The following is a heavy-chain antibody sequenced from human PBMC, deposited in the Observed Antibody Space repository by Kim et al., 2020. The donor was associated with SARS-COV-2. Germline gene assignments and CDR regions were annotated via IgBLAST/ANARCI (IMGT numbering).Heavy chain of an antibody. Sequence: SETLSLTCTVSGGSISSSSYYWGWIRQPPGKGLEWIGSIYYSGSTYYNPSLKSRVTISVDTSKNQFTLKLSSVTAADTAVYYCARHQGSTSCYSCLDYWGQGTLVTVSS. D-gene: IGHD2-2*01. V-gene: IGHV4-39*01. J-gene: IGHJ4*02. CDR2: IYYSGST. CDR1: GGSISSSSYY. CDR3: ARHQGSTSCYSCLDY.